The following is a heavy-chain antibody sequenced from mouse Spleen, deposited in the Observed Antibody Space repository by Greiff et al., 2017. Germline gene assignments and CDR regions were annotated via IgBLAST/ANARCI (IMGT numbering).Heavy chain of an antibody. Sequence: QVQLKQSGAELVRPGTSVKVSCKASGYAFTNYLIEWVKQRPGQGLEWIGVINPGSGGTNYNEKFKGKATLTADKSSSTAYMQLSSLTSEDSAVYFCARLYGPFDYWGQGTTLTVSS. D-gene: IGHD1-1*01. CDR1: GYAFTNYL. J-gene: IGHJ2*01. CDR3: ARLYGPFDY. V-gene: IGHV1-54*01. CDR2: INPGSGGT.